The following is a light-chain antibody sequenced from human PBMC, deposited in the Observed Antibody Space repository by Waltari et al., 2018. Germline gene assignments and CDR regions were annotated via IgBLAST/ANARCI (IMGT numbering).Light chain of an antibody. Sequence: GTSSDVGAYNYVSWYQQHPGKPPKLMLYEVSKRPSGAPDRFSGSKSGNTASLTVSGLQAEDEADYYCSSYAGSNDLYVFGSGTKVTVL. CDR3: SSYAGSNDLYV. CDR1: SSDVGAYNY. J-gene: IGLJ1*01. CDR2: EVS. V-gene: IGLV2-8*01.